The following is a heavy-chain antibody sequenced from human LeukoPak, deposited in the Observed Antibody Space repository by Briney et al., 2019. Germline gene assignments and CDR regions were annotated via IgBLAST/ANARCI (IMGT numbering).Heavy chain of an antibody. V-gene: IGHV3-11*01. CDR2: ISSSGSTI. J-gene: IGHJ2*01. D-gene: IGHD3-22*01. CDR3: AREIDSSGCYGWYFDL. CDR1: GFTFSNYW. Sequence: PGGSLRLSCAASGFTFSNYWMSWIRQAPGKGLEWVSYISSSGSTIYYADSVKGRFTISRDNAKNSLYLQMNSLRAEDTAVYYCAREIDSSGCYGWYFDLWGRGTLATVSS.